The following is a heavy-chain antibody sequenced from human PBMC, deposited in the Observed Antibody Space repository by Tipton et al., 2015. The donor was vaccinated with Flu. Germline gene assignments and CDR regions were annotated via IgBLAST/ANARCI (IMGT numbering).Heavy chain of an antibody. CDR2: IKEDGRET. J-gene: IGHJ4*02. Sequence: SLRLSCVASGFDFSDYWMTWVRQAPGKGLEWVANIKEDGRETYYADSVKGRFTISRDNAKRSLFLQMNSLRAEDTAVYYCVQLKFLWGQGTLVSVSP. CDR3: VQLKFL. V-gene: IGHV3-7*01. D-gene: IGHD1-1*01. CDR1: GFDFSDYW.